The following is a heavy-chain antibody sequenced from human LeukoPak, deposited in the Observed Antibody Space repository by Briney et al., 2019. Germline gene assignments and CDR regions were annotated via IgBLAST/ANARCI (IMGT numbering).Heavy chain of an antibody. D-gene: IGHD6-6*01. V-gene: IGHV4-34*12. Sequence: PSETLSLTCAVYGGSFSGYYWSWIRQPPGKGLEWIGEIIHSGSTNYNPSLKSRVTISVDTSKNQFSLKLSSVTAADTAVYYCARIGYSSSSFDYWGQGTLVTVSS. J-gene: IGHJ4*02. CDR1: GGSFSGYY. CDR3: ARIGYSSSSFDY. CDR2: IIHSGST.